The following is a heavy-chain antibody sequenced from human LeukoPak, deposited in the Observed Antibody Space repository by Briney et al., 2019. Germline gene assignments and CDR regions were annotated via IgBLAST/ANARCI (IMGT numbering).Heavy chain of an antibody. CDR1: GFTFSNYA. Sequence: GGSLRLSCAASGFTFSNYAMSWVRQAPGKGLEWVSSISGSGGSTYYADSVKGRFTISRDNSKNTLYLQINSLRVEDTAVYYCAKIMRRQQLARLGVLDYWGQGTWSPSPQ. J-gene: IGHJ4*02. D-gene: IGHD6-13*01. CDR3: AKIMRRQQLARLGVLDY. V-gene: IGHV3-23*01. CDR2: ISGSGGST.